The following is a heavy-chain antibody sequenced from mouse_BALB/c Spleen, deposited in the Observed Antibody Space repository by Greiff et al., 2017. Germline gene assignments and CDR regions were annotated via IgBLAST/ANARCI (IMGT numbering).Heavy chain of an antibody. V-gene: IGHV5-15*02. CDR3: AITTATPFAY. J-gene: IGHJ3*01. CDR1: GFTFSDYG. Sequence: EVQGVESGGGLVQPGGSRKLSCAASGFTFSDYGMAWVRQAPGKGPEWVAFISNLAYSIYYADTVTGRFTISRENAKNTLYLEMSSLRSEDTAMYYCAITTATPFAYWGQGTLVTVSA. D-gene: IGHD1-2*01. CDR2: ISNLAYSI.